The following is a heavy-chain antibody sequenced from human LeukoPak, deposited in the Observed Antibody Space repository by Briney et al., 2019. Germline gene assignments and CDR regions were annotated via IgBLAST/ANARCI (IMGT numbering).Heavy chain of an antibody. J-gene: IGHJ4*02. CDR2: IIPIFGTA. Sequence: SVKISCKVSGYTFTDYYMHWVQQAPGQGLEWMGGIIPIFGTANYAQKFQGRVTITADESTSTAYMELSSLGSEDTAVYYCAGRGVVVPAAPDYWGQGTLVTVSS. V-gene: IGHV1-69*13. CDR3: AGRGVVVPAAPDY. CDR1: GYTFTDYY. D-gene: IGHD2-2*01.